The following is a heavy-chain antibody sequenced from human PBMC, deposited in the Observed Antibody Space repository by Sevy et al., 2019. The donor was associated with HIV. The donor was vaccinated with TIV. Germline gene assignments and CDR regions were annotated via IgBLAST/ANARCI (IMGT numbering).Heavy chain of an antibody. CDR3: TRDLYNWNPFSDYYYGMDV. CDR1: GFTFGDYA. V-gene: IGHV3-49*03. J-gene: IGHJ6*02. Sequence: GGSLRLSCTASGFTFGDYAMSWFRQAPGKGLEWVGFIRSKAYGGTTEYAASVKGRFTISRDDSKSIAYLQMNSLKTEDTAVYYCTRDLYNWNPFSDYYYGMDVWGQGTTVTVSS. CDR2: IRSKAYGGTT. D-gene: IGHD1-20*01.